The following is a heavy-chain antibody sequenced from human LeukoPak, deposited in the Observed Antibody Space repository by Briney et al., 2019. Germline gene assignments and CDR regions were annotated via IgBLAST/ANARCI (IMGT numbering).Heavy chain of an antibody. J-gene: IGHJ6*02. V-gene: IGHV1-46*01. CDR2: INPSGGST. CDR3: AKESSVTNYYYGLDV. Sequence: ASVKVSCKASGGTFSSYAISWVRQAPGQGLEWMGIINPSGGSTSYAQKFQGRVTMTRDTSTSTVYMELSSLRSEDTAVYYCAKESSVTNYYYGLDVWGQGTTVTVSS. CDR1: GGTFSSYA.